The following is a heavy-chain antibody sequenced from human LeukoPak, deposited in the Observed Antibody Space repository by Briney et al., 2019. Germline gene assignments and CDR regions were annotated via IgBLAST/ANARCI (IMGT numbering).Heavy chain of an antibody. J-gene: IGHJ5*02. V-gene: IGHV4-34*01. Sequence: SETLSLACAVYGGSFSGYYWSWIRQPPGKGLEWIGEINHSGSTNYIPSLKSRVTISVDTSKNQFSLKLSSVTAADTAVHYCARHGLSIAAPGRWFDPWGQGTLVTVSS. CDR1: GGSFSGYY. CDR3: ARHGLSIAAPGRWFDP. CDR2: INHSGST. D-gene: IGHD6-6*01.